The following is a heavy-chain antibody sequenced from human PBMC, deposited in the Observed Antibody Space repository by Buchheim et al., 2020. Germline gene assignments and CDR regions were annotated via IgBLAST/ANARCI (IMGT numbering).Heavy chain of an antibody. J-gene: IGHJ5*02. CDR2: INPYNGNI. CDR1: GYSFSNYG. Sequence: QVQLVQSGAEVKKPGASVKVSCKASGYSFSNYGITWVRQAPGQGLEWMGWINPYNGNINYEQKIQGRVTMTTDTSTSTAYMELRSLRSDDTAVYYCARDISGSYDLSYNWFDPWGQGTL. CDR3: ARDISGSYDLSYNWFDP. D-gene: IGHD1-26*01. V-gene: IGHV1-18*01.